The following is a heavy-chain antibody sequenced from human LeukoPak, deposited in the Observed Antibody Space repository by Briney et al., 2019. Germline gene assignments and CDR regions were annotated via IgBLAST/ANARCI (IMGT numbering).Heavy chain of an antibody. CDR2: VCNRGST. CDR3: AGSAPSYYVAFGF. J-gene: IGHJ4*02. V-gene: IGHV4-59*08. CDR1: GVSLNSYC. D-gene: IGHD3-22*01. Sequence: SETLSLTCTVSGVSLNSYCWSWIRQPPGKGLEWIGYVCNRGSTNNNPSLKSRVTISLDRSKNQFSLRLSSVTAADTAVYYCAGSAPSYYVAFGFWGQGTLVTVSS.